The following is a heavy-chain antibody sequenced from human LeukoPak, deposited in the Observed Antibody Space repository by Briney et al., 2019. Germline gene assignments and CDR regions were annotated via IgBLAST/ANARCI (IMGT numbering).Heavy chain of an antibody. CDR3: ARATVRFLFDY. D-gene: IGHD3-3*01. J-gene: IGHJ4*02. V-gene: IGHV4-59*01. CDR1: GGSISSYY. CDR2: IYYSGST. Sequence: SSETLSLTCTVSGGSISSYYWSWIRQPPGKGLEWIGYIYYSGSTNYNPSLKSRATISVDTSKNQFSLKLSSVTAADTAAYYCARATVRFLFDYWGQGTLVTVSS.